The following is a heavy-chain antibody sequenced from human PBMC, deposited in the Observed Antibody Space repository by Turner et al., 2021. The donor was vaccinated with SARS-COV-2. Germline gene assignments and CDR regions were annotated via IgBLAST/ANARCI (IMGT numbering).Heavy chain of an antibody. J-gene: IGHJ3*02. CDR1: GCSFSSSSYY. CDR2: IYYSGSN. CDR3: AGIAVAGTVLKRHGAFDI. V-gene: IGHV4-39*01. D-gene: IGHD6-19*01. Sequence: QLQLQESGPGLVKPSETLSLTCTVSGCSFSSSSYYWGWIRQHPGKGLEWIGSIYYSGSNYYNPYLKSRVTISVDTSKNQFALKLSSVTAADTAVYYCAGIAVAGTVLKRHGAFDIWGQGTMVTVSS.